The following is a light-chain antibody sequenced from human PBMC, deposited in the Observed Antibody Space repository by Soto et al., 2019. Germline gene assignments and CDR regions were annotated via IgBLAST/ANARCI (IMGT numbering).Light chain of an antibody. Sequence: QSALAQPASVSGSPGQSITISCTGSSSDVGSYNLVSWYQQLPGKAPKLVIYEVSARPSGVSNRFSSSKSGNTASLIISGLQAEDEADYYCCSYTGTSTYVFGTGTKLTVL. J-gene: IGLJ1*01. CDR1: SSDVGSYNL. V-gene: IGLV2-14*02. CDR3: CSYTGTSTYV. CDR2: EVS.